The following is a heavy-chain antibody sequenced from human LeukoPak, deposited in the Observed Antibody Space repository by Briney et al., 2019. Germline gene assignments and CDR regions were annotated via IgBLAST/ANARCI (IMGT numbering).Heavy chain of an antibody. CDR1: GFNFSSYW. D-gene: IGHD1-26*01. Sequence: GGSLRLSCAASGFNFSSYWMNWVRQAPGKGLEWVANIKQDGSEKNYVDSVKGRFTISRDNAKNSLYLQMNSLRAEDTTVYYCARDMSYDWVEWETYYFDYWGQGTLVTVSS. CDR3: ARDMSYDWVEWETYYFDY. V-gene: IGHV3-7*01. CDR2: IKQDGSEK. J-gene: IGHJ4*02.